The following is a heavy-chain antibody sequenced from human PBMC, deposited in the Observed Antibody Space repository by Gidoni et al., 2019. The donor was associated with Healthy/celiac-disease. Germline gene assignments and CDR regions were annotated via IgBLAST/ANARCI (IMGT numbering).Heavy chain of an antibody. CDR2: IESGGRK. CDR1: GFTVSSNY. V-gene: IGHV3-53*01. J-gene: IGHJ6*03. D-gene: IGHD3-22*01. CDR3: ARSYDSSGYYYYYDMDV. Sequence: EVQLVVSGGGLIQPGGSLRLSCAASGFTVSSNYMSWVRQAPGKGLEWVSVIESGGRKYYADAVKGRFNISRDNSKNTMYRQMNSLRAEDTAVYYCARSYDSSGYYYYYDMDVWGKGTTVTVSS.